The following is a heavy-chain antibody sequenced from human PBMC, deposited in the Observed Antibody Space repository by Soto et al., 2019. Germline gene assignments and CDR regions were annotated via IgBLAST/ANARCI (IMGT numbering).Heavy chain of an antibody. CDR1: GNTFTSYD. D-gene: IGHD3-10*01. CDR2: INPNSGNI. Sequence: QVQLVQSGAEVKKPGASVKVSCKASGNTFTSYDINWVRQATGHGLEWMGWINPNSGNIGYAQKFQGRVTMTRDTAIRTSYMEASRLRSDDTAVYYCARGRASGSYYLLDYWGQGTLVTVSS. V-gene: IGHV1-8*01. CDR3: ARGRASGSYYLLDY. J-gene: IGHJ4*02.